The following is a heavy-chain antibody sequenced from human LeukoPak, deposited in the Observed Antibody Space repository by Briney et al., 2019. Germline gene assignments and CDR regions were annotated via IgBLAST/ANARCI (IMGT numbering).Heavy chain of an antibody. CDR1: GFTFNSYS. D-gene: IGHD1-26*01. CDR2: ISSSSSTI. V-gene: IGHV3-48*01. Sequence: PGGSLRLSCAASGFTFNSYSLNWVRQAPGKGLEWVSYISSSSSTIYYADSAKGRFTISRDNAKNSLYLQMSSLIAEDTAVYFCARKKSGSYIDYWGQGTLVTVSS. CDR3: ARKKSGSYIDY. J-gene: IGHJ4*02.